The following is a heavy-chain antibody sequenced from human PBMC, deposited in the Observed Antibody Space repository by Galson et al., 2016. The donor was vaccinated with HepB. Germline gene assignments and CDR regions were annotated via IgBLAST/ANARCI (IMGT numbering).Heavy chain of an antibody. Sequence: TLSLTCTVSGGSISSAGYYWTWIRHHPGKGLEWIGYIYDSAYTYYNPSLQSRITISLDTSKNQFSLNLGSVTAADTAVYYCARGSSGNWFDSWGQGTLVTVSS. D-gene: IGHD1-14*01. V-gene: IGHV4-31*03. CDR3: ARGSSGNWFDS. J-gene: IGHJ5*01. CDR2: IYDSAYT. CDR1: GGSISSAGYY.